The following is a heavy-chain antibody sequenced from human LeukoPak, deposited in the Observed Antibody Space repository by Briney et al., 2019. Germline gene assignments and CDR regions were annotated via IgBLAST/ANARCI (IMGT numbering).Heavy chain of an antibody. CDR2: IYGDGRT. CDR3: ATGYGVALFDY. V-gene: IGHV3-66*01. D-gene: IGHD4/OR15-4a*01. Sequence: GGSLRLSCAASEFTVSNSYMSWVRQAPGKGLEWVSVIYGDGRTYYADSAKDRFTISRDNFKNTLYLQMSSLRVEDTAVYYCATGYGVALFDYWGQGTLVTVSS. CDR1: EFTVSNSY. J-gene: IGHJ4*02.